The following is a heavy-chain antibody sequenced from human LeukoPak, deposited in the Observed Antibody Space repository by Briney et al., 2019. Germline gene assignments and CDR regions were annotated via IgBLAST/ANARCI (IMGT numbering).Heavy chain of an antibody. J-gene: IGHJ4*02. CDR2: IYSGGST. V-gene: IGHV3-66*01. Sequence: PGGSLRLSCAASGFTVSRKYMSWVRQAPGKGLEWVSVIYSGGSTYYADSVKGRFTISRDNSKNTLYLQMNSLRAEDTAVYYCARDRSGSYDYWGQGTLVTVSS. D-gene: IGHD1-26*01. CDR3: ARDRSGSYDY. CDR1: GFTVSRKY.